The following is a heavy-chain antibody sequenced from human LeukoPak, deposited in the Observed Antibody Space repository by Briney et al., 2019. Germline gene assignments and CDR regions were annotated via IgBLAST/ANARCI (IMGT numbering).Heavy chain of an antibody. CDR2: IRYDGGNQ. Sequence: GGSLRLSCAASGFTFSSYGIHWVRQAPGKGLEWVAFIRYDGGNQYYADSVKGRFTISRDNSKNTLYVQMNSLRVEDTAVYYCARDGRSSAPGGYQFDYWGRGTLVTVSS. J-gene: IGHJ4*02. D-gene: IGHD2-2*01. CDR3: ARDGRSSAPGGYQFDY. CDR1: GFTFSSYG. V-gene: IGHV3-30*02.